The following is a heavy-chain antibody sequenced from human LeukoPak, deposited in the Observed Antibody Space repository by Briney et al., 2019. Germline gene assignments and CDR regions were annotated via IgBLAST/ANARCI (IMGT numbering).Heavy chain of an antibody. D-gene: IGHD3-22*01. V-gene: IGHV4-34*01. Sequence: SETLSLTCAVYGGSFSGYYWSWIRQPPGKGREWIGEINHIGSTNYNPSLKSRVTISVDTSKNQFYLKLSSVTAADTAVYYCERGRRVVVKRPYYYYYMDVWGKGTTVTVSS. J-gene: IGHJ6*03. CDR2: INHIGST. CDR1: GGSFSGYY. CDR3: ERGRRVVVKRPYYYYYMDV.